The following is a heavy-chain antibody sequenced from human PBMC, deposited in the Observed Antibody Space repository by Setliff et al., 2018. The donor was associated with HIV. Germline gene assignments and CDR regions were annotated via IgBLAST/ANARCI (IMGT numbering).Heavy chain of an antibody. Sequence: SETLSLTCTVSGGSISSSSYYWGWVRQPPGKGLEWIGSIYYSGSTYYNPSLRSRVTISVDTSKNQFSLKLSSVTAADTAVYYCARRRYGDFDYWGQGTLVTVSS. CDR3: ARRRYGDFDY. D-gene: IGHD3-10*01. V-gene: IGHV4-39*01. J-gene: IGHJ4*02. CDR1: GGSISSSSYY. CDR2: IYYSGST.